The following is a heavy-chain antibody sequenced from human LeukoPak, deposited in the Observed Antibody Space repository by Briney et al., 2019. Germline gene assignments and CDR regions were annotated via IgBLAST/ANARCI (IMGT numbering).Heavy chain of an antibody. CDR2: IWYDGSNK. D-gene: IGHD3-9*01. CDR3: ARGSSYYDILTGYTFDY. CDR1: GFTFSSYG. V-gene: IGHV3-33*01. J-gene: IGHJ4*02. Sequence: GGSLRLSCAASGFTFSSYGMHWVRQAPGKGLEWVAVIWYDGSNKYYADSVKGRFTISRDNSKNTLYLQMNSLRAEDTAVYYCARGSSYYDILTGYTFDYWGQGTLVTVSS.